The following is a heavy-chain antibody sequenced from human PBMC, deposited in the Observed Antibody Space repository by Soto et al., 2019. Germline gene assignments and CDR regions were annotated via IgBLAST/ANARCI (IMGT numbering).Heavy chain of an antibody. J-gene: IGHJ5*02. CDR2: ISYDGSNK. CDR1: GFTCSSYG. Sequence: TGGALRPSCAASGFTCSSYGIHWVRQAPGKGLEWVAVISYDGSNKYYADSVKGRFTISRDNSKNTLYLQMNSLRAEDTAVYYCAKDPSGSIAVAGTGFDPWGQGTLVTVSS. D-gene: IGHD6-19*01. CDR3: AKDPSGSIAVAGTGFDP. V-gene: IGHV3-30*18.